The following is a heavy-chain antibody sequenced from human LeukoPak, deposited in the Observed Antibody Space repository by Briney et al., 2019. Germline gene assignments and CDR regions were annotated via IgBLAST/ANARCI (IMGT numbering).Heavy chain of an antibody. J-gene: IGHJ4*02. Sequence: PSETLSLTCTVSGGSISNDFYYWGWIRQPPGKGLEWVACLSHRGNTWYNPSLESRVTISVDTSKNQFSLRFNSATATDTALYWCARHNAPRRVGFDFWGQGILVTVSS. V-gene: IGHV4-39*01. CDR1: GGSISNDFYY. CDR2: LSHRGNT. CDR3: ARHNAPRRVGFDF.